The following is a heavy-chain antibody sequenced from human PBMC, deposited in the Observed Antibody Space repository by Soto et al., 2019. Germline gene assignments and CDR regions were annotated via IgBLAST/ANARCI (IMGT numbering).Heavy chain of an antibody. CDR2: MSPKTANT. D-gene: IGHD6-13*01. J-gene: IGHJ4*02. Sequence: GASVKVSCKASGYTFTSYDINWVRQTAGQGLEWMGWMSPKTANTGYAQKFQGRVTMTRSTSISTAYMELNSLRAEDTAVYYCARDYFPLYSSSWYDYWGQGTLVTVSS. CDR3: ARDYFPLYSSSWYDY. V-gene: IGHV1-8*01. CDR1: GYTFTSYD.